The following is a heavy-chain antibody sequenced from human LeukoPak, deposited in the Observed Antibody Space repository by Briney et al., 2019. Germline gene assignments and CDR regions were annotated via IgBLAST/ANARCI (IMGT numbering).Heavy chain of an antibody. V-gene: IGHV3-11*01. CDR2: ISISCNTR. J-gene: IGHJ5*02. CDR3: ARAAGWLDP. Sequence: LEWVSYISISCNTRHNAYSVKGRFTISRDNAKNSVYLQMNSLRVEDTAVYFCARAAGWLDPWGQGTLVTVSS.